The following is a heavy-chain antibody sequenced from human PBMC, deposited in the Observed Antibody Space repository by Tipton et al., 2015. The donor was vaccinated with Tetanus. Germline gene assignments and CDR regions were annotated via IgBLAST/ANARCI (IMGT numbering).Heavy chain of an antibody. CDR3: AKDGGTSGWYGWGLLDS. CDR2: ISGSGGST. V-gene: IGHV3-23*01. J-gene: IGHJ4*02. CDR1: GFTFSTYA. Sequence: SLRLSCAASGFTFSTYAMTWVRQAPGKGLEWVSAISGSGGSTYYGDSVKGRFTISRDNSKNMLYLQMNSLRAEDTAVYYCAKDGGTSGWYGWGLLDSWGQGIQVTVSS. D-gene: IGHD6-19*01.